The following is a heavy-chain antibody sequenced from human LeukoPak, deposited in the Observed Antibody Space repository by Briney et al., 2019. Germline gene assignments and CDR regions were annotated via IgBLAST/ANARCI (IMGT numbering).Heavy chain of an antibody. CDR3: SRGQLTGDDELFDY. D-gene: IGHD7-27*01. V-gene: IGHV3-74*01. Sequence: GGSLRLSCAASGFTFSSYWMYWVRQAPGKGLVWVSRINSDGSSTDYADSVKGRFTISRDNAKDTLYLQMNSLRAEDTAVYYCSRGQLTGDDELFDYWGQGTLVTVSS. J-gene: IGHJ4*02. CDR2: INSDGSST. CDR1: GFTFSSYW.